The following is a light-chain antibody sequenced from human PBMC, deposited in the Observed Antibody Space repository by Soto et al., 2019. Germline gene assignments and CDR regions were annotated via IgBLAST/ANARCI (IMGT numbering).Light chain of an antibody. Sequence: DMQMTQSPSSVSASLGDRVTITCRASQDIHTWLAWYQQKPGQAPKLLIYGASHLQSGVPSRCSGSGSGTDFTLTISSLQSEDFATYYCQQANSFPFTFGPGTKVDVK. CDR3: QQANSFPFT. CDR1: QDIHTW. V-gene: IGKV1-12*01. CDR2: GAS. J-gene: IGKJ3*01.